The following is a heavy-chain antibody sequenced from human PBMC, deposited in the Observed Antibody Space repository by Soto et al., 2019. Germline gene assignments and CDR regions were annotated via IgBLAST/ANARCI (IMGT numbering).Heavy chain of an antibody. CDR3: ARVVTVVKSFHYWYFDL. J-gene: IGHJ2*01. CDR1: GGTFSSYA. Sequence: QVQLVQSGAEVKKPGSSVKVSCKDSGGTFSSYAISWVRQAPGQGHEWMGGIIPIFGTTTYAQKFQGRVTFTADESTSPAYMELSSLRSEDTAVYYCARVVTVVKSFHYWYFDLWGRGTLVTVAS. CDR2: IIPIFGTT. V-gene: IGHV1-69*12. D-gene: IGHD2-15*01.